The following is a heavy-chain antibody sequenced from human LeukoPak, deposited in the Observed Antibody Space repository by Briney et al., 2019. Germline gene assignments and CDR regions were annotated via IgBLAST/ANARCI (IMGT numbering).Heavy chain of an antibody. V-gene: IGHV1-2*02. CDR2: INPNSGCT. D-gene: IGHD1-26*01. J-gene: IGHJ3*02. CDR3: ASMLGESIAFDI. CDR1: GGTFSSYA. Sequence: GASVKVSCKASGGTFSSYAISWVRQGPGQGLEWMGWINPNSGCTNYAQKFQGRVTMTRDTSISTAYMELSRLRSDDTAVYYCASMLGESIAFDIWGQGTMVTVSS.